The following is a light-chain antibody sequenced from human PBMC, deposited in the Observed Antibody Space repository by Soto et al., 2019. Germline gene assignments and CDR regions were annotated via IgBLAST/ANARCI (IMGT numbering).Light chain of an antibody. V-gene: IGKV3-20*01. CDR3: RQYDSTVWT. CDR1: QTGDSRY. Sequence: EIVLTQSPGTLCLSPGETATLSCRASQTGDSRYLAWYQQKRGQAPRLLIYAASSRATGVPDRFSGSGSGTDFTLTIRRLEPEDFAVYYCRQYDSTVWTFGQATKVDIK. CDR2: AAS. J-gene: IGKJ1*01.